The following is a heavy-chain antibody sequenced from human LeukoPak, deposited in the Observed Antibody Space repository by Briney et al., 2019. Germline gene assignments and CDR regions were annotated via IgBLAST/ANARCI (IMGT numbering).Heavy chain of an antibody. V-gene: IGHV3-21*01. CDR2: ISRSGSI. CDR3: ARGADGVSSNSRGWFDP. CDR1: QFIFSSYS. Sequence: PGESLRLSCVASQFIFSSYSMTWVRQAPGKGLEWVSSISRSGSISYADSVKGRFTISRDNAKNSLYLQMNSLRAEDTAVYSCARGADGVSSNSRGWFDPWGQGTLVTVSS. J-gene: IGHJ5*02. D-gene: IGHD2-15*01.